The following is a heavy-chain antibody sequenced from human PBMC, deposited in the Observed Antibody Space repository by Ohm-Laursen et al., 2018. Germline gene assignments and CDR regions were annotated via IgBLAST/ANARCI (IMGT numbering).Heavy chain of an antibody. CDR2: TYYRSKWYN. V-gene: IGHV6-1*01. Sequence: QTLSLTCAISGDSVSSNSAAWNWIRHSPSRGLEWLGRTYYRSKWYNDYAVSVKSRITINPDTSKNQFSLLMNSVTPEDTAIYYCARVDNYFGMDLWGQGTTVTVSS. CDR1: GDSVSSNSAA. CDR3: ARVDNYFGMDL. J-gene: IGHJ6*02.